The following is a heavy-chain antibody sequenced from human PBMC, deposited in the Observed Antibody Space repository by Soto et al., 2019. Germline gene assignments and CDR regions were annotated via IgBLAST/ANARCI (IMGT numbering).Heavy chain of an antibody. D-gene: IGHD3-10*01. J-gene: IGHJ6*03. CDR1: GFNISSYY. Sequence: SETLSLTCPFSGFNISSYYWSWIRQPPGKGLEWIGYIYYSGSTNYNPSLKSRVTISVDTSKNQFSLKLSSVTAADTAVYYCARDSYSYYGSGSYYESQRYYYYYMDVWGKGTTVTVSS. V-gene: IGHV4-59*01. CDR2: IYYSGST. CDR3: ARDSYSYYGSGSYYESQRYYYYYMDV.